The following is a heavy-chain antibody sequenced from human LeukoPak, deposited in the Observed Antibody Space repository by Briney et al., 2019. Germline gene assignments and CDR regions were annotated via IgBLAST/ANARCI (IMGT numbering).Heavy chain of an antibody. Sequence: ASVKVSCKASGYTFTSYYIHWVRQAPGQGLEWMGVINLSGGSTTYAQKFQGTLTITSDTSTSTGYMELSSLRSEDTAVYYCARSSAYYNEADIWGQGTMVTVSS. D-gene: IGHD1-26*01. CDR3: ARSSAYYNEADI. CDR2: INLSGGST. V-gene: IGHV1-46*01. CDR1: GYTFTSYY. J-gene: IGHJ3*02.